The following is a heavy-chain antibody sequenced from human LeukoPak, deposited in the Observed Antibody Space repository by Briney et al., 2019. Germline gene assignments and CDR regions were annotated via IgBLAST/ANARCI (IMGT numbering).Heavy chain of an antibody. D-gene: IGHD5-18*01. CDR2: INKDESST. V-gene: IGHV3-74*01. Sequence: PGGSLRLSCAASGFTFSSYWMHSVRQAPGKGLVWVSRINKDESSTSYADSVKGRFTISRDNAKNTLYLQMNSLRAEDTAVYYCARGGGYTYGPFDYWGQGTLVTVSS. CDR1: GFTFSSYW. J-gene: IGHJ4*02. CDR3: ARGGGYTYGPFDY.